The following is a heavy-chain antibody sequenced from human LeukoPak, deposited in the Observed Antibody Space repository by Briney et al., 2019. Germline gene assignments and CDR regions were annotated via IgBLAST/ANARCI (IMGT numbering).Heavy chain of an antibody. CDR1: GGTFSSYA. V-gene: IGHV1-69*04. Sequence: SVKVSCKASGGTFSSYAISWVRQAPGQGLEWMGRIIPILGIANYAQKFQGRVTITADKSTSTAYMELSSLRSEDTAVYHCARELWFGEFPYGMDVWGQGTTVTVSS. CDR3: ARELWFGEFPYGMDV. CDR2: IIPILGIA. J-gene: IGHJ6*02. D-gene: IGHD3-10*01.